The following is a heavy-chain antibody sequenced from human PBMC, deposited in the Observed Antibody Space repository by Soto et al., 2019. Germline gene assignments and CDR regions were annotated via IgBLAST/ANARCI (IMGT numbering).Heavy chain of an antibody. CDR3: VRDPDHDSSGYIFHY. Sequence: SETLSLTCTVSGASISGYYRSWIRQPPGKGLEWIGCIHYSGITYYNTSLKSRLTISVDTSKTQFSLKLSSLTAADTAVYYCVRDPDHDSSGYIFHYWGPGNLVTVSS. J-gene: IGHJ4*02. CDR1: GASISGYY. V-gene: IGHV4-59*01. D-gene: IGHD3-22*01. CDR2: IHYSGIT.